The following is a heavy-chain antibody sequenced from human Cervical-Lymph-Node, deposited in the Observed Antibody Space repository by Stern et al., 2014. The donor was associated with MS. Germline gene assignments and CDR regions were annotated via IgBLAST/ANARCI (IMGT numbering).Heavy chain of an antibody. CDR3: ARGRGGNYRYYFDY. J-gene: IGHJ4*02. CDR1: GFTFSSYS. CDR2: ISSGGSYI. Sequence: EVQLLESGGGLVKPGGSLRLSCAASGFTFSSYSMNWVRQAPGKGLEWVASISSGGSYIYYADLLKGRFTISRDNAKNSLYLQMNSLRAEDTAVYYCARGRGGNYRYYFDYWGQGTLVTVSS. V-gene: IGHV3-21*01. D-gene: IGHD4-23*01.